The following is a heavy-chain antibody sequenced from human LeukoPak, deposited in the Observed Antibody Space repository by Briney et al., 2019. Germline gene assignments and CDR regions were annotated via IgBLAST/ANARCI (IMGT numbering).Heavy chain of an antibody. CDR2: IFYSGRT. D-gene: IGHD3-3*01. V-gene: IGHV4-59*01. Sequence: SETLSLTCTVSGGSISSYYWNWIRQPPGKGLEWIGYIFYSGRTSYNPSLKSRVTLSVDTSKNWFSLRLTSVTAADTAVYYCARVPDSWSGYYVGDYWGQGTLVTVSS. J-gene: IGHJ4*02. CDR3: ARVPDSWSGYYVGDY. CDR1: GGSISSYY.